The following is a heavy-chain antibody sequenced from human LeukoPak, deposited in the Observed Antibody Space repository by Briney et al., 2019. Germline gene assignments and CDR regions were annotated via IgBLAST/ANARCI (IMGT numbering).Heavy chain of an antibody. D-gene: IGHD3-22*01. V-gene: IGHV4-34*12. Sequence: SETLSLTCAVHGGSFSGYYWTWIRQPPGRGLEWIGEIIDTGSTKYTSSLKSRVTISVDTSKNQFSLKLSSVTAADTAVYYCAIPYYYDSSGPSFDYWGQGTLVTVSS. CDR2: IIDTGST. J-gene: IGHJ4*02. CDR1: GGSFSGYY. CDR3: AIPYYYDSSGPSFDY.